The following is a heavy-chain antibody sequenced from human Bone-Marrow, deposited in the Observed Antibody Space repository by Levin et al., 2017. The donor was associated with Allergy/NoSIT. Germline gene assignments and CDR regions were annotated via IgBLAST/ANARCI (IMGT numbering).Heavy chain of an antibody. CDR2: ISPGNGNT. D-gene: IGHD6-13*01. V-gene: IGHV1-3*01. J-gene: IGHJ5*02. CDR3: ARDSIAAASINSFDP. CDR1: GYTFTTYA. Sequence: PAASVKVSCKTSGYTFTTYALHWVRQAPGQRPEWMGWISPGNGNTRYSPTFQGRVTITRDTSATTTYLEVSSLTSEDTALYYCARDSIAAASINSFDPWGQGTLVTVSS.